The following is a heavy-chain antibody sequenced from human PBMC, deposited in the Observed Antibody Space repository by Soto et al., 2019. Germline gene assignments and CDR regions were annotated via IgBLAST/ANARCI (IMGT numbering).Heavy chain of an antibody. CDR2: ISYDGSTK. CDR3: AKGEYGGVSAANPSWAPTPLQY. D-gene: IGHD2-2*01. V-gene: IGHV3-30*18. CDR1: GFTFNSYG. J-gene: IGHJ4*02. Sequence: QVQLVESGGGVVQPGGSLRLSCAASGFTFNSYGMHWVRQAPVKGLEWVAVISYDGSTKYYADSVKGRFTISRDDSKNTLYLQMNSLRIEDTAVYYCAKGEYGGVSAANPSWAPTPLQYWGQGTLVTVSS.